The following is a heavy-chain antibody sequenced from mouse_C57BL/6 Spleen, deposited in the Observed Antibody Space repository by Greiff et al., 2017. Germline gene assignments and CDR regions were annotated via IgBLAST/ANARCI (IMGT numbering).Heavy chain of an antibody. CDR2: IDPANGNT. CDR3: ARDGYGSSGYFDY. D-gene: IGHD1-1*01. J-gene: IGHJ2*01. Sequence: EVQLQQSVAELVRPGASVKLSCTASGFNIKNTYMPWVKQRPEQGLEWIGRIDPANGNTKYAPKFQGKATITADTSSNTAYLQLSSLTSEDTAIYYCARDGYGSSGYFDYWGQGTTLTVSS. CDR1: GFNIKNTY. V-gene: IGHV14-3*01.